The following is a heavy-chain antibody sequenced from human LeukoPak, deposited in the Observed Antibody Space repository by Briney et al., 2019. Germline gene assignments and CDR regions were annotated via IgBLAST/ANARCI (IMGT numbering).Heavy chain of an antibody. D-gene: IGHD3-22*01. V-gene: IGHV4-38-2*02. Sequence: PSETLSLTCAVSGYSISSGYYWGWIRQPPGKGLEWIGSIYHSGSTYYNPSLKSRVTISVDTSKNQFSLKLSSVTAADTAVYYCARDYYDSSGYEDYWGQGTLVTVSS. CDR3: ARDYYDSSGYEDY. CDR2: IYHSGST. CDR1: GYSISSGYY. J-gene: IGHJ4*02.